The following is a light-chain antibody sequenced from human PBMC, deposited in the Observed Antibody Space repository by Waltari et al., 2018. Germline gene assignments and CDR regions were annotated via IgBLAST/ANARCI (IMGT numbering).Light chain of an antibody. Sequence: DIQMTQSPSTLSASVGDRVTITCRASQSISSWLAWYQQKPGKAPKLLIYKASSLESGVPSRCSGSGSGTEFTLTISSLQPDDFATYYCQQYNRYGTFGQGTKVEIK. CDR2: KAS. CDR3: QQYNRYGT. J-gene: IGKJ1*01. V-gene: IGKV1-5*03. CDR1: QSISSW.